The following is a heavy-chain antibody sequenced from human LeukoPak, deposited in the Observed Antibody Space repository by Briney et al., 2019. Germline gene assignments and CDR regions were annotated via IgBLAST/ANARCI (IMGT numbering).Heavy chain of an antibody. J-gene: IGHJ6*02. CDR2: IHHSAGT. V-gene: IGHV4-34*01. CDR1: GGSITDYY. Sequence: SETLSLTCAVYGGSITDYYWSWTRQLPGKGLEWIGEIHHSAGTNYNPSLWGRVTISVDTSKNQFSPKLTSVTAADTAVFFCARGPVRDDGLTGDSYYYGLDVWGQGTTVTVSS. D-gene: IGHD3-9*01. CDR3: ARGPVRDDGLTGDSYYYGLDV.